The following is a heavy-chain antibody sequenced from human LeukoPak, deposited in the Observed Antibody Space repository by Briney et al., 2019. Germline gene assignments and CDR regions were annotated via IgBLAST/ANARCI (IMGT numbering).Heavy chain of an antibody. CDR3: AKDVRFDP. V-gene: IGHV3-23*01. Sequence: PGGSLRLSCAASGFTFNYYAMNWVRQAPGKGLEWVSAILGGGDTTSYADSVKGRFTISRDNSKNTLYLQMNSLRAEDTAVYYCAKDVRFDPWGQGTLVTVSS. CDR1: GFTFNYYA. J-gene: IGHJ5*02. CDR2: ILGGGDTT.